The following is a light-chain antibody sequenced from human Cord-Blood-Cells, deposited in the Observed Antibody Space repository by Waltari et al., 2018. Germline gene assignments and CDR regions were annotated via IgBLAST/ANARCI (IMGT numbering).Light chain of an antibody. CDR3: SSYTSSSTYV. V-gene: IGLV2-14*01. CDR1: RGDVGAYNY. J-gene: IGLJ1*01. CDR2: DVS. Sequence: QSALTQPASVSGSPGQSITISCTGPRGDVGAYNYVSWYQQHPDKAPKLMLYDVSNRPSGVSNRFSGSKSGNTASLTISGLQAEDEADYYCSSYTSSSTYVFGTGTKVTVL.